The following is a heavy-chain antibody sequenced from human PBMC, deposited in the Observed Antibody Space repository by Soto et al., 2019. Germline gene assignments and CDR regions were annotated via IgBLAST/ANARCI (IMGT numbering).Heavy chain of an antibody. CDR3: AREGAERGSGSSGGMDV. Sequence: EVQLVESGGGLVQPGGSLRLSCAASGFTFSSYWMHWVRQAPGKGLVWVSRINSDGSSTSYADSVKGRFTISRDNAKNTLYLQMNSLRDEDTAVYYCAREGAERGSGSSGGMDVWGQGTTVTVSS. CDR2: INSDGSST. D-gene: IGHD3-10*01. V-gene: IGHV3-74*01. CDR1: GFTFSSYW. J-gene: IGHJ6*02.